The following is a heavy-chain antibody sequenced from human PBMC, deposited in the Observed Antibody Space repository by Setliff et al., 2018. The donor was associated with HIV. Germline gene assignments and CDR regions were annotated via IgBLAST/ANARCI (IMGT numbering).Heavy chain of an antibody. D-gene: IGHD6-13*01. Sequence: ASVKVSCKASGYTFTGYYVHWVRQAPGQGLEWMGWINPNNGGTNYAQKFQGRVTMTRDTSISTAYMELNRLRSDDTAVYYCARDGNLYTTSITAGPYYFDFWGQGTLVTVSS. CDR2: INPNNGGT. V-gene: IGHV1-2*02. CDR3: ARDGNLYTTSITAGPYYFDF. J-gene: IGHJ4*02. CDR1: GYTFTGYY.